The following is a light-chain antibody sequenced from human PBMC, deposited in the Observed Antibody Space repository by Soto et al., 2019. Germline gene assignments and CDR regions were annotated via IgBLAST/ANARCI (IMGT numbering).Light chain of an antibody. Sequence: QSALTQPPSASGSPGQSVTISCTGTSSDVGGYNFVSWYQQYPGKAPKLMIYEVSKRPSGVPDRCSGSKSGNTASLTVSGLQAEYEADYYCSPYAGSDNYVFGTGTKLTVL. CDR2: EVS. CDR3: SPYAGSDNYV. J-gene: IGLJ1*01. CDR1: SSDVGGYNF. V-gene: IGLV2-8*01.